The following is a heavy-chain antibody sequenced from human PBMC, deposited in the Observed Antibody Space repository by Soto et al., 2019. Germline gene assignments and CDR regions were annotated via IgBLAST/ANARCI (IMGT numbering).Heavy chain of an antibody. J-gene: IGHJ4*02. D-gene: IGHD3-3*01. CDR1: GGSISSSSYY. CDR3: ARGIALRWSGYYYFDY. Sequence: SETLSLTCTVSGGSISSSSYYWGWIRQPPGKGLEWIGSIYYSGSTYYNPSLKSRVTISADTSKNQFSLKLSSVTAADTAVYYCARGIALRWSGYYYFDYWGQGTLVTVSS. CDR2: IYYSGST. V-gene: IGHV4-39*07.